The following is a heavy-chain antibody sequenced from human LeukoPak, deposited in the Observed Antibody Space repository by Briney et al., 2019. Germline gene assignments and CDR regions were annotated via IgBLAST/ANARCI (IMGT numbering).Heavy chain of an antibody. V-gene: IGHV4-59*01. D-gene: IGHD3-22*01. Sequence: SETLSLTCTVSGGSISSYYWSWIRQPPGKGLEWIGYIYYSGSTNYNPSLKSRVTISVDTSKNQLSLKLSSVTAADTAVYYCARDSASSGYWGFDPWGQGTLVTVSS. CDR2: IYYSGST. CDR1: GGSISSYY. CDR3: ARDSASSGYWGFDP. J-gene: IGHJ5*02.